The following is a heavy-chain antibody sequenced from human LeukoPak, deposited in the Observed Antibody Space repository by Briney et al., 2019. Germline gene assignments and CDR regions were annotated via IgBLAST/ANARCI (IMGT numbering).Heavy chain of an antibody. J-gene: IGHJ4*02. Sequence: PSETLSPTCTVSGGSISSYYWSWIRQPAGKGLEWIGRIYTSGSTNYNPSLKSRVTMSVDTSKNQFSLKLSSVTAADTAVYYCARNKYVWGSYRYLLFDYWGQGTLVTVSS. CDR3: ARNKYVWGSYRYLLFDY. D-gene: IGHD3-16*02. CDR2: IYTSGST. CDR1: GGSISSYY. V-gene: IGHV4-4*07.